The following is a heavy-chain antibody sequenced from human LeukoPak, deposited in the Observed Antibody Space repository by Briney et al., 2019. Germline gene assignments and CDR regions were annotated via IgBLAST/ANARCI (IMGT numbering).Heavy chain of an antibody. Sequence: GRSLRLSCAASGFTFSSYSMHWVRQAPGKGLEWVAVISYDGLIKYHTEFVKGRFTISRDNPRNTVDLQMISLRPEDTAIYYCLRGDACCRGGRCQSFDYWGQGTLVTVSS. CDR2: ISYDGLIK. D-gene: IGHD2-21*01. V-gene: IGHV3-30*04. J-gene: IGHJ4*02. CDR3: LRGDACCRGGRCQSFDY. CDR1: GFTFSSYS.